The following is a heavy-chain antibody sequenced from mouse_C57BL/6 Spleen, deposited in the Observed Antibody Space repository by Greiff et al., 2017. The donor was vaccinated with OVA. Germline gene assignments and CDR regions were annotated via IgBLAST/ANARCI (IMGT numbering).Heavy chain of an antibody. V-gene: IGHV5-12*01. J-gene: IGHJ4*01. CDR1: GFTFSDYY. D-gene: IGHD2-5*01. CDR2: ISNGGGGT. Sequence: EVKLMESGGGLVQPGGSLKLSCAASGFTFSDYYMYWVRQTPEKRLEWVAYISNGGGGTYYPDTVKGRFTISRDNAKNTLYLQMSRLKSEDTAMYYCARHEYYSNPYAMDYWGQGTSVTVSS. CDR3: ARHEYYSNPYAMDY.